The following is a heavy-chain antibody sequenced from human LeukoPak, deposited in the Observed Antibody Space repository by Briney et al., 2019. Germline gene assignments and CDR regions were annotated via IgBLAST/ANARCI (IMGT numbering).Heavy chain of an antibody. J-gene: IGHJ4*02. D-gene: IGHD4-17*01. Sequence: PGGSLRLSCAASGFTFSSYGMHWVRQAPGKGLEWVAVIWYDGSNKYYADSVKGRFTISRDNNKNSLYLQMNSLRTEDTALYYCAKDGYGDYDYWGQGTLVTVSS. V-gene: IGHV3-33*03. CDR1: GFTFSSYG. CDR3: AKDGYGDYDY. CDR2: IWYDGSNK.